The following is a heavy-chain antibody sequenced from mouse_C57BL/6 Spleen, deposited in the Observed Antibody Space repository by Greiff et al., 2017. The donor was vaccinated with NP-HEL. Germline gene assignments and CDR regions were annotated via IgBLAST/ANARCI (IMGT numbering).Heavy chain of an antibody. D-gene: IGHD2-5*01. Sequence: ESGPGLVKPSQSLSLTCSVTGYSITSGYYWNWIRQFPGNKLEWMGYISYDGSNNYNPSLKNRISITRDTSKNQFFLKLNSVTTEDTATYYCSYYSNRYWYFDVWGTGTTVTVSS. CDR3: SYYSNRYWYFDV. CDR1: GYSITSGYY. CDR2: ISYDGSN. J-gene: IGHJ1*03. V-gene: IGHV3-6*01.